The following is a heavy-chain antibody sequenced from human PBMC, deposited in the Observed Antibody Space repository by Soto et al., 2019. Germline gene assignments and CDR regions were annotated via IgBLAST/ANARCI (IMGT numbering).Heavy chain of an antibody. CDR1: GYSFTSYW. J-gene: IGHJ5*02. V-gene: IGHV5-51*01. CDR2: IYPGDSDT. D-gene: IGHD2-2*01. Sequence: EVQLVQSGAEVKKPGESLKISCKGSGYSFTSYWIGWVRQMPGKGLEWMGIIYPGDSDTRYSPSFQGQVTISADKSISTAYLQWSSLKASDTAMYYCARHSSPFWRSSTTYPAPWFDPWGQGTLVTVSS. CDR3: ARHSSPFWRSSTTYPAPWFDP.